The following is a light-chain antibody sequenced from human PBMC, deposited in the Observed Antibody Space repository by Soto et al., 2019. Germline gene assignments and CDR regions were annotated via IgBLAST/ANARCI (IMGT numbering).Light chain of an antibody. CDR3: QQSYSTPWT. CDR2: AAS. V-gene: IGKV1-39*01. Sequence: DIQMTQSPSSLSASVGDRVTITCRASQSISSYLNWYQQKPGKAPKLLIYAASSLQSGVPSRFNGSGSGTDFTLSISSLQPEDFATYYCQQSYSTPWTFGQGTKV. CDR1: QSISSY. J-gene: IGKJ1*01.